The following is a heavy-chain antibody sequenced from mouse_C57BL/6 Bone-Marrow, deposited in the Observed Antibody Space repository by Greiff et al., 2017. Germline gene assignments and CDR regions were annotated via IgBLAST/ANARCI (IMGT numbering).Heavy chain of an antibody. Sequence: EVKLVESGPELVKPGASVKMSCKASGYTFTDYNMHWVKQSHGKSLEWIGYINPNNGGTSYNQKFKGKATLTVNKSSSTAYMELRSLTSEDSAVYYCARSSDYGRGDYWGQGTSVTVSS. V-gene: IGHV1-22*01. CDR3: ARSSDYGRGDY. D-gene: IGHD1-1*01. CDR2: INPNNGGT. CDR1: GYTFTDYN. J-gene: IGHJ4*01.